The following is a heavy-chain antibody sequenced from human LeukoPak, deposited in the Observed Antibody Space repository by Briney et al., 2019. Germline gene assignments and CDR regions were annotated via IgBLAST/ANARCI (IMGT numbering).Heavy chain of an antibody. CDR2: IYHSGST. CDR1: GFTFSSYG. J-gene: IGHJ4*02. CDR3: ARTLGDYGSGSYYY. V-gene: IGHV4-38-2*01. D-gene: IGHD3-10*01. Sequence: PGGSLRLSCAASGFTFSSYGMSWVRQAPGKGLEWIGSIYHSGSTYYNPSLKSRVTISVDTSKNQLSLKLSSVTAADTAVYYCARTLGDYGSGSYYYWGQGTLVTVSS.